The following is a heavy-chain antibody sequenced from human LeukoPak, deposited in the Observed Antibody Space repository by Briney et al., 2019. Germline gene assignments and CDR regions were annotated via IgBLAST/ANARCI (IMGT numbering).Heavy chain of an antibody. CDR2: IYYSGST. CDR1: GGSISSYY. Sequence: PSETLSLTCTVSGGSISSYYWSWIRQPPGKGLEWIGYIYYSGSTNYNPSLKSRVTISVDTSKNQFSLKLSSVTAADTAMYYCARRHRSYDSGGHVIDYWGQGTLVTVSS. V-gene: IGHV4-59*08. CDR3: ARRHRSYDSGGHVIDY. J-gene: IGHJ4*02. D-gene: IGHD3-22*01.